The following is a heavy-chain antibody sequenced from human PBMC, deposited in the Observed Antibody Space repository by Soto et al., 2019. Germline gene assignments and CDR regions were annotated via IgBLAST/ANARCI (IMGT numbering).Heavy chain of an antibody. J-gene: IGHJ4*02. CDR1: GFTFSSYA. Sequence: GGSLRLSCAASGFTFSSYAMSWVRQAPGKGLEWVSAISGSGGSTYYADSVKGRFTISRDNSKNTLYLQMNSLRAEDTAVYYYAKAPFGVVIMSDHWGQGTLVTVSS. CDR2: ISGSGGST. CDR3: AKAPFGVVIMSDH. D-gene: IGHD3-3*01. V-gene: IGHV3-23*01.